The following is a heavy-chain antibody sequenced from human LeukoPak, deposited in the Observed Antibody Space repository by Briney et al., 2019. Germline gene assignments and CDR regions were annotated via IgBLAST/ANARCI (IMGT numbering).Heavy chain of an antibody. V-gene: IGHV7-4-1*04. CDR1: GYIFTNYA. CDR3: ARPATPGRAVAFDI. Sequence: ASVKVSCKASGYIFTNYAINWVRQAPGQGLEWMAWINTNTGNPTYAQGFIGRFVFSLDTSVSMAYLEINSLKAEDTAVYYCARPATPGRAVAFDIWGQGTMVTVSS. J-gene: IGHJ3*02. CDR2: INTNTGNP. D-gene: IGHD6-13*01.